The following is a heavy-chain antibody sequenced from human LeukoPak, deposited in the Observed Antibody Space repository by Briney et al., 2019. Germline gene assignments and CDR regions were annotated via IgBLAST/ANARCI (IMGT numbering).Heavy chain of an antibody. V-gene: IGHV4-59*12. Sequence: SETLSLTCTVSGGSISSYYWSWIRQPPGKGLEWIGYIYYSGSTNYNPSLKSRVTISVDTSKNQFSLKLSSVTAADTAVYYCARGLDTNDWSDAFDIWGQGTMVTVSS. J-gene: IGHJ3*02. CDR3: ARGLDTNDWSDAFDI. CDR2: IYYSGST. CDR1: GGSISSYY. D-gene: IGHD2-21*01.